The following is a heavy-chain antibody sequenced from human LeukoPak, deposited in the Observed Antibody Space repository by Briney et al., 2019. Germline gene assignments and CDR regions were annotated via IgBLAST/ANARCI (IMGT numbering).Heavy chain of an antibody. CDR1: GYTFTAYY. CDR2: MNPNSGVT. CDR3: ARDLTIFGVDTIYFDY. Sequence: ASVKVSCKASGYTFTAYYIHWVRQAPGQGLEWMGWMNPNSGVTHYAQTFQGRVTMTRDTSINTASMELSRLTSDDTAVYYCARDLTIFGVDTIYFDYWGQGILVTVSS. D-gene: IGHD3-3*01. V-gene: IGHV1-2*02. J-gene: IGHJ4*02.